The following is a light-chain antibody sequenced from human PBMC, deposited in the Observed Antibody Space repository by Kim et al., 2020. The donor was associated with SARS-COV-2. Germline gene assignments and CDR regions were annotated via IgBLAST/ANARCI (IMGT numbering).Light chain of an antibody. J-gene: IGKJ2*03. CDR3: QQYYSIPYS. CDR2: WAS. CDR1: QSVLYSSNNKNY. Sequence: RATINCKSSQSVLYSSNNKNYVAWYQQKPGQPPKLLIYWASTREFGVPDRFSGSGSGTDFTLTISSLQAEDVAVYYCQQYYSIPYSFGQGTKLEI. V-gene: IGKV4-1*01.